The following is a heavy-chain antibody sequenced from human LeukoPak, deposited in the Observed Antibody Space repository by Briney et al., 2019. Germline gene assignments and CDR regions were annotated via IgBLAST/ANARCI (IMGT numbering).Heavy chain of an antibody. J-gene: IGHJ3*02. V-gene: IGHV3-23*01. CDR3: AKGYDFWSGYYHDDAFDI. Sequence: GGSLRLSCAASGFTFSSYAMSWVRQAPGKGLEWVSAISGSGGSTYYADSVKGRFTISRDKSKNTLYLQMNSLRAEDTAVYYCAKGYDFWSGYYHDDAFDIWGQGTMVTVSS. D-gene: IGHD3-3*01. CDR1: GFTFSSYA. CDR2: ISGSGGST.